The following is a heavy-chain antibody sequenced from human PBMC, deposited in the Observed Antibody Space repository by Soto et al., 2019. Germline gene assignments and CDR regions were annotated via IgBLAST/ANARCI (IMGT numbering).Heavy chain of an antibody. CDR1: GASITKAF. V-gene: IGHV4-59*03. D-gene: IGHD3-22*01. CDR3: AKSDMDDGRGYPNY. J-gene: IGHJ4*02. CDR2: IHYSGVT. Sequence: LSLTCSVSGASITKAFWNWIRQSPEKGLEWIAYIHYSGVTDYHPSFKSRSTISLGASRAQFFLNLRSVTAADTAVYYCAKSDMDDGRGYPNYWGQGTLVTVSS.